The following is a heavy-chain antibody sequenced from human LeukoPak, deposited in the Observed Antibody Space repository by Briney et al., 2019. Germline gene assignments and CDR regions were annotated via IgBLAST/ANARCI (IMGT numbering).Heavy chain of an antibody. Sequence: GGSLRLSCAASGFTFSSYSMNWVRQAPGKGLEWVSAISSSSSYIYYADSVKGRFTISRDNAKNSLYLQMNSLRAEDTAVYYCARTPYSSGWHNFDYWGQRTLVTVSS. D-gene: IGHD6-19*01. V-gene: IGHV3-21*01. CDR2: ISSSSSYI. CDR3: ARTPYSSGWHNFDY. CDR1: GFTFSSYS. J-gene: IGHJ4*02.